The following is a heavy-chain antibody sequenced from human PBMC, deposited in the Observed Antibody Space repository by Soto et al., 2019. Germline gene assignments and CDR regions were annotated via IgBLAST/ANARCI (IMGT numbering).Heavy chain of an antibody. Sequence: EVQLVESGGGLVQPGGSLRLSCAASGFTFSRFWMHWVHQAPGKGLVWVSRINGEGRITSYADSVKGRFTVSRDNAKNTLYLQMDSLRAEDTALYYCARELDYIDYTFDSWGQGTLVTVSS. D-gene: IGHD4-17*01. CDR2: INGEGRIT. CDR3: ARELDYIDYTFDS. J-gene: IGHJ4*02. CDR1: GFTFSRFW. V-gene: IGHV3-74*01.